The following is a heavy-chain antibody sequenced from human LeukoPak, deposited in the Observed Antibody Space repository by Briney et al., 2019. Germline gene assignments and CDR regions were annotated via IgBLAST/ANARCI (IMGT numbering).Heavy chain of an antibody. J-gene: IGHJ4*02. V-gene: IGHV4-31*03. CDR3: ARTHGSGGDYFDY. D-gene: IGHD5-12*01. CDR1: GCSISSRAYF. CDR2: IYYSGTT. Sequence: SQTLSLTCTVSGCSISSRAYFWSWIRQHPGKGLEWIGFIYYSGTTYYNPSLKSRLTLSKDTSKNHFSLTLSSVTAADTAVYYCARTHGSGGDYFDYWGQGTLVTVSS.